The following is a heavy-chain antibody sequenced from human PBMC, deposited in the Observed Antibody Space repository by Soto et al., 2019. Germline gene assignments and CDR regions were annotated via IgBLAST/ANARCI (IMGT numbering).Heavy chain of an antibody. CDR2: IYYSGST. D-gene: IGHD3-22*01. CDR1: GGSISSFFYY. V-gene: IGHV4-31*03. CDR3: ARDRRDYDSSGSMDV. Sequence: TLCLTCTVSGGSISSFFYYWSWIRQHPGKGLEWIGYIYYSGSTYYNPSLKSRVTISVDTSKNQFSLKLSSVTAADTAVYYCARDRRDYDSSGSMDVWGQGTTVTVSS. J-gene: IGHJ6*02.